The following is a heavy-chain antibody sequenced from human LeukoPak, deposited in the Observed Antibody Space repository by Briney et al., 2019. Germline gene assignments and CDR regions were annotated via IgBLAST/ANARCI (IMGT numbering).Heavy chain of an antibody. CDR2: IKQDGSEK. CDR3: AKLGYDFYFEY. Sequence: GGSLRLSCAASGFTYSKYWMTWVRQAPGKGLDWVAKIKQDGSEKDYVDSVKGRFTISRDNAKNSLYLQMNSLRVEDTALYYCAKLGYDFYFEYWGQGTLVTVSS. J-gene: IGHJ4*02. CDR1: GFTYSKYW. V-gene: IGHV3-7*05. D-gene: IGHD3-3*01.